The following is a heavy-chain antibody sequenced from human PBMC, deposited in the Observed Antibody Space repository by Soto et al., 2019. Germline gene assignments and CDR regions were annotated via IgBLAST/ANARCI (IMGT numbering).Heavy chain of an antibody. CDR1: GFSFVSYA. CDR2: ISGSDGKT. D-gene: IGHD3-3*01. Sequence: GGSLRLSCAASGFSFVSYALSWVRQAPGKGLEWVSTISGSDGKTFYADSVKGRFSISRDTSQSALYLQMNSLRADDTAMYYCARWSYLDYWGQGTRVTVSS. J-gene: IGHJ4*02. CDR3: ARWSYLDY. V-gene: IGHV3-23*01.